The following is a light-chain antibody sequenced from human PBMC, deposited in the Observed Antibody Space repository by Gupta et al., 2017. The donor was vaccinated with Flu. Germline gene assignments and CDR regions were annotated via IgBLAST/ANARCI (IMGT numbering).Light chain of an antibody. Sequence: EIVLTQSPGTLSLSPGERATLSCRASQGIISTYLGWYQQKPGQSPRLLIYGASSRATGIPDRLSGSGSGTDFTLTISRGDHEDFAVYYGQHYGSSPFTFGKGTKGISN. V-gene: IGKV3-20*01. CDR2: GAS. CDR1: QGIISTY. J-gene: IGKJ3*01. CDR3: QHYGSSPFT.